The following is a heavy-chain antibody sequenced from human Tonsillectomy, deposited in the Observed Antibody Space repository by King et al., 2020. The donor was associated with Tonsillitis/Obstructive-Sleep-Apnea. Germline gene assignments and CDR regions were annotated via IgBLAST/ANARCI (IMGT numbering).Heavy chain of an antibody. J-gene: IGHJ4*02. Sequence: VQLVESGGGLVQPGGSLRLSCAASGFTFSSYWMSWVRQAPGKGLEWVANIKQDGSEKYYVDSVKGRFTISRDNAKNSLYLQMNSLRAEDTAVYYCAREFEPIVVVVAATAAFDYWGQGTLVTVSS. D-gene: IGHD2-15*01. CDR3: AREFEPIVVVVAATAAFDY. CDR2: IKQDGSEK. CDR1: GFTFSSYW. V-gene: IGHV3-7*01.